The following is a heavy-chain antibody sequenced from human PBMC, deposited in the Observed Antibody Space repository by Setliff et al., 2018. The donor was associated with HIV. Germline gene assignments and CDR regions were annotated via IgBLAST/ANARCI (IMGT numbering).Heavy chain of an antibody. V-gene: IGHV1-69-2*01. J-gene: IGHJ5*02. CDR1: GYTLTDYY. CDR3: ARDYGGYCSSMSCPGLFDP. CDR2: VDPEDGET. D-gene: IGHD2-2*01. Sequence: ASVKVSCKASGYTLTDYYMHWVQQAPGKGLEWMGRVDPEDGETIYAQKFQGRVTITTDESTSTAYMELSGLRSEDTAVYYCARDYGGYCSSMSCPGLFDPWGQGTLVTVS.